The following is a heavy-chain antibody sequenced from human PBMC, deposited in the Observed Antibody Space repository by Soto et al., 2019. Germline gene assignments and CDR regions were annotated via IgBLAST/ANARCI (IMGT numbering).Heavy chain of an antibody. J-gene: IGHJ5*02. D-gene: IGHD2-2*01. CDR2: IYHSGST. CDR3: ARVPDR. V-gene: IGHV4-30-2*01. CDR1: GGSTSSGGYS. Sequence: QLQLQESGSGLVEPAQTLSLTCAVSGGSTSSGGYSWSWIRQPPGKDLEWIGYIYHSGSTYCNPSLKSRVPISVDRSKNQFSLKLSTVTAADTAVYYCARVPDRWGQGTLVTVSS.